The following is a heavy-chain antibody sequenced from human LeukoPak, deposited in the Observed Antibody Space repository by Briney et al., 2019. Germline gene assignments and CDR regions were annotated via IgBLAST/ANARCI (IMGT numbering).Heavy chain of an antibody. D-gene: IGHD6-19*01. Sequence: PGGSLRLSCAASGFTFSTYWMHWVRQAPGKGLVWVSRINGEGRSTSHADSVKGRFTISRDNAKNTLYLQMNSLRAEDTAVYYCARDGSSGWYWVDYWGQGTLVTVSS. CDR3: ARDGSSGWYWVDY. CDR1: GFTFSTYW. J-gene: IGHJ4*02. V-gene: IGHV3-74*01. CDR2: INGEGRST.